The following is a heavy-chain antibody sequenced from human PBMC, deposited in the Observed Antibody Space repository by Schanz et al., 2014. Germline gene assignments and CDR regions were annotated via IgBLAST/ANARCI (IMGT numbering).Heavy chain of an antibody. CDR2: ISYHGSER. J-gene: IGHJ2*01. CDR1: GFSFSDYG. Sequence: QVHLVESGGGVVQPGGSLRLSCAGSGFSFSDYGMHWVRQAPGRGLEWVAVISYHGSERYYADSVKGRLTVSRDNSENTVYLEFHSLRSEDTALYYCAREAKWGQWYFDLWGRGSLVTVSS. V-gene: IGHV3-30*03. CDR3: AREAKWGQWYFDL. D-gene: IGHD1-26*01.